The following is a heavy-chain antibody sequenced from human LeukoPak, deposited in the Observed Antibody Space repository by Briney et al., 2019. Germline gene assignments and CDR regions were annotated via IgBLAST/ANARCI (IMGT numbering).Heavy chain of an antibody. CDR2: INPSGGST. J-gene: IGHJ4*02. CDR3: ARGGYGDRIDY. CDR1: GYTFTAHY. Sequence: ASVKVSCKASGYTFTAHYIHWVRQAPGQGLEWMGIINPSGGSTSYAQKFQGRVTMTRDTSTSTVYMELSRLRSEDTAVYYCARGGYGDRIDYWGQGTLVSVSS. D-gene: IGHD4-17*01. V-gene: IGHV1-46*01.